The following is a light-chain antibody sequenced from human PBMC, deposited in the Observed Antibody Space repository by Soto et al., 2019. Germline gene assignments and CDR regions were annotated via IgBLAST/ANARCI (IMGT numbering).Light chain of an antibody. CDR3: CSYAGRYTYV. V-gene: IGLV2-11*01. CDR2: DVS. CDR1: SSDVGGYNY. J-gene: IGLJ1*01. Sequence: QSALTQPRSVSGSPGQSVTISCTGASSDVGGYNYVSWYQQHPGKAPKLMIYDVSKRPSGVPDRFSGSKSGNTAPLTISGLQTEDAADYYCCSYAGRYTYVFGTGTKVTVL.